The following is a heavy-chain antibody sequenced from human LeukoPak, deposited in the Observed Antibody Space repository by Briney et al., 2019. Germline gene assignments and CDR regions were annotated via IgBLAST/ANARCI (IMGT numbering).Heavy chain of an antibody. J-gene: IGHJ4*02. CDR3: ARERLGGSYYRPVDY. Sequence: ASVNVSCTASGYTFTIYFIRWVRQATGQGLEYMGVMHPSSLQTNYAQRFQGRVTMTRDMSTTTVYMELSNLRSDDTAVYYCARERLGGSYYRPVDYWGQGTLVTVSS. CDR2: MHPSSLQT. CDR1: GYTFTIYF. D-gene: IGHD1-26*01. V-gene: IGHV1-46*01.